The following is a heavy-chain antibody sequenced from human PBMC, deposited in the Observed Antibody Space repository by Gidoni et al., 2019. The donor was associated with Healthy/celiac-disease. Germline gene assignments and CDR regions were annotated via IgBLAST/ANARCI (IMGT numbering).Heavy chain of an antibody. D-gene: IGHD5-18*01. CDR3: ARVRVDTAMVTYYYYGMDV. CDR2: ISSSGSTI. Sequence: QVQLVESGGGLVKPGGSLRRSCEASGFPFSDYSLSWIRQAPGKGLEWVSYISSSGSTIYYADSVKGRFTISRDNAKNSLYLQMNSLRAEDTAVYYCARVRVDTAMVTYYYYGMDVWGQGTTVTVSS. J-gene: IGHJ6*02. V-gene: IGHV3-11*01. CDR1: GFPFSDYS.